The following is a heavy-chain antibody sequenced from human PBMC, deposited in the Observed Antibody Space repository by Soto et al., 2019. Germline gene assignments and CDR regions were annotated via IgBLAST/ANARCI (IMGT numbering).Heavy chain of an antibody. V-gene: IGHV3-13*01. D-gene: IGHD3-16*01. J-gene: IGHJ6*02. CDR2: IGTAGDT. CDR1: GFTFSSYD. CDR3: ARELALGGYYYYYGMDV. Sequence: GGSLRLSCAASGFTFSSYDMHWVRQATGKGLEWVSAIGTAGDTYYPCSVKGRFTISTENAKNSFYLQMNSPRAEDTAVYYCARELALGGYYYYYGMDVWGQGTTVTVSS.